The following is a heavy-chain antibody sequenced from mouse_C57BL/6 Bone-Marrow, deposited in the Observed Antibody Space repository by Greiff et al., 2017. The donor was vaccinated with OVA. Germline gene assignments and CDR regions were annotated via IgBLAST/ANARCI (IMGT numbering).Heavy chain of an antibody. V-gene: IGHV1-59*01. Sequence: QVQLQQPGAELVRPGTSVKLSCKASGYTFTSYWMHWVKQRPGQGLEWIGVIDPSDSYTNYNQKFKGKATLTVDTSSSTAYMQLSSLTSEDSAVYYCARPYDYGGAWFAYWGQGTLVTVSA. J-gene: IGHJ3*01. D-gene: IGHD2-4*01. CDR1: GYTFTSYW. CDR2: IDPSDSYT. CDR3: ARPYDYGGAWFAY.